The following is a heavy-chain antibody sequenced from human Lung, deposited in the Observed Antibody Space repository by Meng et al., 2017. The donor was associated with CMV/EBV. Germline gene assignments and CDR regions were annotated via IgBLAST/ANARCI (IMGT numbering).Heavy chain of an antibody. J-gene: IGHJ4*02. Sequence: GESLKISCAASGFNFRTYSMNWVRQAPGKGLEWVSSISSSSTYIYYADSVKGRFTISRDNAKNSLYLQMNSLRAEDTAVYYCARETGSSGGYGPGDWGQGXLVTVSS. CDR1: GFNFRTYS. CDR3: ARETGSSGGYGPGD. V-gene: IGHV3-21*01. D-gene: IGHD6-19*01. CDR2: ISSSSTYI.